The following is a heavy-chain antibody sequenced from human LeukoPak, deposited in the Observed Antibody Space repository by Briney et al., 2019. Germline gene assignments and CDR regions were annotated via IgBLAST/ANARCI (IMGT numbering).Heavy chain of an antibody. CDR1: GGTFSSYA. Sequence: PVKVSCKASGGTFSSYAISWVRQAPGQGLEWMGGIIPIFGTANYAQKFQGRVTITADESTSTAYMELSSLRSEDTAVYYCARDQYATMVRGVIIGVGDYWGQGTLVTVST. CDR2: IIPIFGTA. V-gene: IGHV1-69*13. D-gene: IGHD3-10*01. J-gene: IGHJ4*02. CDR3: ARDQYATMVRGVIIGVGDY.